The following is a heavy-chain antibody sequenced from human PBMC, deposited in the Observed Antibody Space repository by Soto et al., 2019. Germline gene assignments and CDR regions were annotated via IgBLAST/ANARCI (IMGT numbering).Heavy chain of an antibody. V-gene: IGHV4-59*01. CDR1: GASMNDYY. J-gene: IGHJ4*02. D-gene: IGHD3-16*01. Sequence: SETLSLTCTVSGASMNDYYGSWVRQPPGKGLEWIGYMFYSGGSNSNPSLKGRVTISVDTSKNQISLKLTSVTAADTAVYYCVRSGHSFGGVMWGQGTLVTVSS. CDR3: VRSGHSFGGVM. CDR2: MFYSGGS.